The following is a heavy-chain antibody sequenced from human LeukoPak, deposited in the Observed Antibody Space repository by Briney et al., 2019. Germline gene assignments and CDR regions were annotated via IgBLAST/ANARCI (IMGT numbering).Heavy chain of an antibody. V-gene: IGHV3-30*01. CDR2: ISYDGSNK. J-gene: IGHJ4*02. CDR1: GFTFSSYA. CDR3: ARIYHSGWSDY. Sequence: PGRSLRLSCAASGFTFSSYAMHWVRQAPGKGLEWVAVISYDGSNKYYADSVKGRFTISRDNSKNTLYLQMNSLRAEDTAVYYCARIYHSGWSDYWGQGTPVTVSS. D-gene: IGHD6-19*01.